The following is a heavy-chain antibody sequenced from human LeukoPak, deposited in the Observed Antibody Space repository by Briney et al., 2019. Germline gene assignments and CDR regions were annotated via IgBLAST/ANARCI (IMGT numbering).Heavy chain of an antibody. Sequence: SETLSLTCTVSGGSISSGGYYWSWIRQPPGKGLEWIGYIYHSGSTYYNPSLKSRVTISVDRSKNQFSLKLSSVTAADTAVYYCARLIEYCSSTSCYSSFDYWGQGTLVTVSS. V-gene: IGHV4-30-2*01. CDR1: GGSISSGGYY. J-gene: IGHJ4*02. CDR2: IYHSGST. CDR3: ARLIEYCSSTSCYSSFDY. D-gene: IGHD2-2*02.